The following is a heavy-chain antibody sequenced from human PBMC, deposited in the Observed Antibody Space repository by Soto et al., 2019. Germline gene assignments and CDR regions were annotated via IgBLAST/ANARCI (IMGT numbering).Heavy chain of an antibody. J-gene: IGHJ4*02. CDR3: ASRRKVATTEDDY. CDR2: IIPILGIA. V-gene: IGHV1-69*02. CDR1: GGTFSSYT. Sequence: QVQLVQSGAEVKKPGSSVKVSCKASGGTFSSYTISWVRQAPGQGLEWMGRIIPILGIANYAQKFQGRVTITADKSTSTAYMELSSLRSEDTAVYYGASRRKVATTEDDYWGQGTLVTVSS. D-gene: IGHD5-12*01.